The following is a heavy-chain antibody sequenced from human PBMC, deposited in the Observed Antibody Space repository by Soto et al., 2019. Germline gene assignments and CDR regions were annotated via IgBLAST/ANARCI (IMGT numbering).Heavy chain of an antibody. D-gene: IGHD6-6*01. CDR2: IWFDGSNK. CDR3: ARDPDITSSSGTYGLDV. CDR1: GFTFGTYG. J-gene: IGHJ6*02. V-gene: IGHV3-33*01. Sequence: PGGSLRLSCAASGFTFGTYGMHWVRQAPGKGLEWVAVIWFDGSNKYYADSVKGRFIISRDNSKNTLYLQMNSLRVEDTAVYYCARDPDITSSSGTYGLDVWGQGTTVTVSS.